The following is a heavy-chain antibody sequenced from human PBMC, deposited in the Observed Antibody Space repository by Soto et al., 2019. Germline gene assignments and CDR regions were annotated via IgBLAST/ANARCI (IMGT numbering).Heavy chain of an antibody. CDR2: ISDYNGNT. CDR1: GYTFSSYG. D-gene: IGHD3-10*01. J-gene: IGHJ6*02. V-gene: IGHV1-18*01. CDR3: AREGYYSGSGTYSPPRYYGMDV. Sequence: GAAVKVSCKASGYTFSSYGLSWVRQAPGQGLEWMGWISDYNGNTHYAQKFQGRVIMTTDTSTRTAYMELRSLRSDDTAVYFCAREGYYSGSGTYSPPRYYGMDVWGQGTTVTVS.